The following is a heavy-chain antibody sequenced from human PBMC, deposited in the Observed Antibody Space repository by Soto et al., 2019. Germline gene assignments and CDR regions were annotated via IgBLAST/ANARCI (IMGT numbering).Heavy chain of an antibody. V-gene: IGHV3-23*01. CDR2: ISGSGGST. J-gene: IGHJ4*02. D-gene: IGHD2-2*01. Sequence: SLRLSCVGSGHTFHTYAMTWVRQAPGKGLEWVSGISGSGGSTYYADSVRGRFTISRDDSKNTLYLQMNSLRAEDTAVYYCAKGSRGIGVVPAALNWGQGTLVNVSS. CDR3: AKGSRGIGVVPAALN. CDR1: GHTFHTYA.